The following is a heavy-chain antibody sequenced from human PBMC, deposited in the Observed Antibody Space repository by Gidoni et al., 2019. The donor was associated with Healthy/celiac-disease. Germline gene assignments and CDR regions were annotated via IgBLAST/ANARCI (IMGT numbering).Heavy chain of an antibody. CDR3: ARDRIVGATTSAFDI. CDR2: IYYSGST. D-gene: IGHD1-26*01. J-gene: IGHJ3*02. V-gene: IGHV4-59*01. CDR1: GGSISSYS. Sequence: QVHLQESGPGLVKPSETLSLTCTVSGGSISSYSWSWIRQPPGKGLEWIGYIYYSGSTNYNPSLKSRVTISVDTSKNQFSLKLSSVTAADTAVYYCARDRIVGATTSAFDIWGQGTMVTVSS.